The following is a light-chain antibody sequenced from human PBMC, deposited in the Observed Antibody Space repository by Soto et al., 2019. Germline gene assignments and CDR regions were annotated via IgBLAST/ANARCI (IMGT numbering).Light chain of an antibody. CDR3: SSYTSISTYV. Sequence: QSVLTQPASVSGSPGQSITISCTGTSSDVGGYNYVSWYQQHPGKAPKLMIYEVNNRPSGVSNRFSGSKSGYTASLTISGLQADDEADYYCSSYTSISTYVFGTGTKVTVL. J-gene: IGLJ1*01. V-gene: IGLV2-14*01. CDR2: EVN. CDR1: SSDVGGYNY.